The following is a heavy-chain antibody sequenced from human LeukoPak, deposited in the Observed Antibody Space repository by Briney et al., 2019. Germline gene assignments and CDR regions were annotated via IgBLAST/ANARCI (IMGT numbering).Heavy chain of an antibody. CDR3: ARGYYDFPF. J-gene: IGHJ4*02. CDR1: GYSLTNYY. V-gene: IGHV1-46*01. CDR2: INPIGGST. Sequence: ASVKVSCKASGYSLTNYYMQWVRQAPGQGLEWMGIINPIGGSTTYAQNFQGRVTMTRDTSTSTVYMDLTSLRSEDTAVYYCARGYYDFPFWGQGTLVTVSS. D-gene: IGHD3-3*01.